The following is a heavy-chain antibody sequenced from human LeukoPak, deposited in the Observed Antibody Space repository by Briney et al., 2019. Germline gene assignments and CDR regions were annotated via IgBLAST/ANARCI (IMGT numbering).Heavy chain of an antibody. CDR2: IYPDDSDT. J-gene: IGHJ5*02. V-gene: IGHV5-51*01. CDR3: ARHGRYSSGSRWFGP. Sequence: GESLKISCQGSGYSYTSYWIGWVRQMPGKGLEWVGIIYPDDSDTKYSPSFQGQVTISADKSISTAYLQWSSLKASDTAMYYCARHGRYSSGSRWFGPWGQGTLVTVSS. CDR1: GYSYTSYW. D-gene: IGHD3-22*01.